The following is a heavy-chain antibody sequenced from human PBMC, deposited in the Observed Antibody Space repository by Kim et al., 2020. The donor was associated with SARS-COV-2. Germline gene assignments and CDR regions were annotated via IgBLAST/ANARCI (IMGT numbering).Heavy chain of an antibody. D-gene: IGHD6-6*01. Sequence: SLKSRVTISVDTSKNQFSLKLSSVTAADTAVYYCARESPPDSSADNWFDPWGQGTLVTVSS. CDR3: ARESPPDSSADNWFDP. V-gene: IGHV4-59*01. J-gene: IGHJ5*02.